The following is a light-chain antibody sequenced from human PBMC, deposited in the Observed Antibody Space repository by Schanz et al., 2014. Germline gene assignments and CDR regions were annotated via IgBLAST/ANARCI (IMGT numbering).Light chain of an antibody. CDR3: QQYGDSPLT. J-gene: IGKJ3*01. CDR1: QSVSSN. Sequence: EIVLTQSPGTLSLSPGERATLSCRASQSVSSNLAWYQQKPGQAPRLLIYGASTRATGIPARFSGSGSGTDFTLTISRLEPEDFAVYYCQQYGDSPLTFGPGTKVDIK. CDR2: GAS. V-gene: IGKV3-20*01.